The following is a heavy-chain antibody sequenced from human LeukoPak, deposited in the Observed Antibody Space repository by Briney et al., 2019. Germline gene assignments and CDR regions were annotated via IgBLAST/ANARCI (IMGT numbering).Heavy chain of an antibody. V-gene: IGHV3-21*01. CDR2: ISTSSSYI. CDR3: AELGITMIGGV. D-gene: IGHD3-10*02. Sequence: PGGSLRLSCAASGFTFNRYNMNWVRRAPGKGLEWGSSISTSSSYIYYADSVRGRFTISRDNAKNSLYLQMNSLRAEDAAVYYCAELGITMIGGVWGKGTTVTISS. CDR1: GFTFNRYN. J-gene: IGHJ6*04.